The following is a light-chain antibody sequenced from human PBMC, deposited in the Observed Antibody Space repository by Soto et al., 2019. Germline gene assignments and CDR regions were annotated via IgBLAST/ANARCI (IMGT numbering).Light chain of an antibody. CDR1: QSVSSD. CDR3: QQRANWLT. V-gene: IGKV3-11*01. J-gene: IGKJ4*01. Sequence: EIVLTQSPATLSLSPGEGATLSCRASQSVSSDLAWFQQKPGQAPRLLIYDASNRATGIPARFSGSGSGTDFTLTISSLEPEDFAVYYCQQRANWLTFGGGTKVESK. CDR2: DAS.